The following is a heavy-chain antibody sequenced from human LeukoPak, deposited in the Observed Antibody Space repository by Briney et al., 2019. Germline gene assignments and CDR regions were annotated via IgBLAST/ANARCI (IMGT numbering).Heavy chain of an antibody. CDR2: INHSGST. Sequence: SETLSLTCAVYGGSFSGYYWSWIRQPPGKGLEWIGEINHSGSTNYNPSLKSRVTISVDTSKNQFSLKLSSVTAADTAMYYCARAPMVRGVINLWGQGTLVTVSP. D-gene: IGHD3-10*01. CDR1: GGSFSGYY. V-gene: IGHV4-34*01. J-gene: IGHJ5*02. CDR3: ARAPMVRGVINL.